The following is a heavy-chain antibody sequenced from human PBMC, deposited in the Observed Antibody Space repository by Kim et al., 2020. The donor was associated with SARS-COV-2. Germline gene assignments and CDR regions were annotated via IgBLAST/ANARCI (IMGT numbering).Heavy chain of an antibody. V-gene: IGHV4-39*01. J-gene: IGHJ4*02. Sequence: YYTPSLKSRVTISVYTSKNQFSLKLSSVTAADTAVYYCASSGSGSYPFDYWGQGTLVTVSS. CDR3: ASSGSGSYPFDY. D-gene: IGHD1-26*01.